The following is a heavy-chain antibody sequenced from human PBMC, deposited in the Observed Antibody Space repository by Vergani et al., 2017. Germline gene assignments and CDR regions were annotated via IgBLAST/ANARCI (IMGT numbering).Heavy chain of an antibody. V-gene: IGHV3-53*02. CDR2: IYSGGST. CDR1: GFTVSSNY. Sequence: EVQLVETGGGLIQPGGSLRLSCAASGFTVSSNYMSWVRQAPGKGLEWVSVIYSGGSTYYADSVKGRFTISRDNSKNTLYLQMNSLRAEDTAVYYCAREASSGGPWAFDYWSQGTLVTVSS. CDR3: AREASSGGPWAFDY. J-gene: IGHJ4*02. D-gene: IGHD1-26*01.